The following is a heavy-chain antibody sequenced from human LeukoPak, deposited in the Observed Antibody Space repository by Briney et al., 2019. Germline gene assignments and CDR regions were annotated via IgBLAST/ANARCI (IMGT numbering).Heavy chain of an antibody. CDR1: GGSISSYY. Sequence: SETLSLTCTVSGGSISSYYWSWIRQPPGQGLEWIGYIYYSGSTNYNPSLKSRVTISVDTSKNQFSLKLSSVTAADTAVYYCARQDCSGGSCYPDYWGQGTLVTVSS. J-gene: IGHJ4*02. CDR3: ARQDCSGGSCYPDY. CDR2: IYYSGST. D-gene: IGHD2-15*01. V-gene: IGHV4-59*01.